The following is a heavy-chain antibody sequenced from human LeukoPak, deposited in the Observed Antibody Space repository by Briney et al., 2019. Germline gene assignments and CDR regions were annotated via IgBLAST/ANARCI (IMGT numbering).Heavy chain of an antibody. Sequence: ASVKVSCKASGYTFTSYAMNWVRQAPGQGLEWMGWINTNTGNPTYAQGFTGRFVFSLDTSVSTAYLQISSLKAEDTAVYYCARDPLTGSGSYSPGLGYWGQGTLVTVSS. V-gene: IGHV7-4-1*02. J-gene: IGHJ4*02. CDR3: ARDPLTGSGSYSPGLGY. CDR1: GYTFTSYA. D-gene: IGHD3-10*01. CDR2: INTNTGNP.